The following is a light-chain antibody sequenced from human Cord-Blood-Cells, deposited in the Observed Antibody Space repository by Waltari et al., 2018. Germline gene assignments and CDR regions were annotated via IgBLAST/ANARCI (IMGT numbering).Light chain of an antibody. CDR2: AAS. CDR3: QQLNSYPLT. V-gene: IGKV1-9*01. CDR1: QGISIY. J-gene: IGKJ3*01. Sequence: DIQLTQSPSFLSASVGDRVTITYRSSQGISIYLVWDQQRPGKAPKLLIYAASTLQKGVPSRFSGSGSGTEFTLTISSLQPEDFATYYCQQLNSYPLTFGPGTKVDIK.